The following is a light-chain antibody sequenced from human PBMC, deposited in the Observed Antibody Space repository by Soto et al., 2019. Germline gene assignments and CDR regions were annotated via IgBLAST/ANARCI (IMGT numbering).Light chain of an antibody. Sequence: DIQMTQSPSSLSASVGDRVTVTCRASQSINSYLNWYQQKPGKAPTLLIYSAASLQDGVPSRFSGSGVGTYFPLNISSLQPEQFGNYSRPLTYTSPYTFCQGTKLEIK. CDR1: QSINSY. CDR2: SAA. CDR3: PLTYTSPYT. J-gene: IGKJ2*01. V-gene: IGKV1-39*01.